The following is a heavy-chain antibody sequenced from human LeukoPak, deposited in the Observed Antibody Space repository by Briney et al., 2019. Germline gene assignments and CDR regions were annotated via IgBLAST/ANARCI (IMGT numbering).Heavy chain of an antibody. CDR3: ARADGYGLVGI. CDR1: GVSISSGSNY. CDR2: IYSRGNT. Sequence: SETLSLTCSVSGVSISSGSNYWGWIRQPPGKTLEGNGSIYSRGNTYYNPSLKSRIIILIDTAKNHFSLNLSSVTAADTAVYYCARADGYGLVGIWGQGTMVTVSS. J-gene: IGHJ3*02. V-gene: IGHV4-39*07. D-gene: IGHD3-10*01.